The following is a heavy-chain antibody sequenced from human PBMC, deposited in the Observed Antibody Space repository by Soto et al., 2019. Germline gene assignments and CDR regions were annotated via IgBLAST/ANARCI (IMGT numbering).Heavy chain of an antibody. Sequence: EVQLLESGGGLVQPGGSLRLSCAASGFTFSSYALSWVRQAPGKGLEWVSALSGTGDSADYANSVKGRFTISRDDSKTTLYLVTSSLRVEDTAIYYCARDNGNYGSRSFAHWGQGTLVTVSS. CDR2: LSGTGDSA. CDR1: GFTFSSYA. J-gene: IGHJ4*02. D-gene: IGHD3-10*01. V-gene: IGHV3-23*01. CDR3: ARDNGNYGSRSFAH.